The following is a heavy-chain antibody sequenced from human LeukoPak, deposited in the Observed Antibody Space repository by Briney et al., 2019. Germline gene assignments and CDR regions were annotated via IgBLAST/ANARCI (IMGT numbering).Heavy chain of an antibody. CDR3: ARAPFYSSGSPPDY. CDR1: GYTFTGYY. J-gene: IGHJ4*02. CDR2: INPNSGGT. D-gene: IGHD6-19*01. Sequence: ASVKVSCKASGYTFTGYYMHWVRQAPGQGLEWMGWINPNSGGTNYAQKFQGRVTMTRDTSISTAYMELSRLRSDDTAVYYCARAPFYSSGSPPDYWGQGTLVTVSS. V-gene: IGHV1-2*02.